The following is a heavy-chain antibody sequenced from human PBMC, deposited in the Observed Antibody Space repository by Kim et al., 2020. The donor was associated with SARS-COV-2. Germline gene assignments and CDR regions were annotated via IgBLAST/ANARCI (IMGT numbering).Heavy chain of an antibody. CDR1: GFTFSSYA. CDR2: ISSNGGST. CDR3: SREIDWYVSRLFVF. D-gene: IGHD3-9*01. J-gene: IGHJ1*01. Sequence: GGSLRLSCAASGFTFSSYAMHWVRHAPGKGMDYVSAISSNGGSTYYANSSMSRFTISRDNSKNTLYLQLGSLRAEDITVYYCSREIDWYVSRLFVFWGQG. V-gene: IGHV3-64*01.